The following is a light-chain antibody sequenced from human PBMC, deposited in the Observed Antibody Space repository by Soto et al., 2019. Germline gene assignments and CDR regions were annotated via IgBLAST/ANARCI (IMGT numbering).Light chain of an antibody. Sequence: QSVLMQPPSVSAAPGQKVTISCSGTRSNIGYNYVSWYQQFPDAAPQLFIYNNDKRPSGIPDRFSGSKSGTSATLRISGLQTGDEADYYCGTWDSSLDTFVFGTGTKLTVL. CDR3: GTWDSSLDTFV. J-gene: IGLJ1*01. V-gene: IGLV1-51*01. CDR1: RSNIGYNY. CDR2: NND.